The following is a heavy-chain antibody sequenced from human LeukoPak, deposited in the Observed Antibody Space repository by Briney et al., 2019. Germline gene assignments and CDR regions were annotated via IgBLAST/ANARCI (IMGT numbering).Heavy chain of an antibody. CDR3: ARAAGTKALPSDAFDI. CDR1: GYTFTGYY. J-gene: IGHJ3*02. Sequence: GASVKVSCKASGYTFTGYYMHWVRQASGQGLEWMGWINPNSGGTNYAQKFQGWVTMTRDTSISTAYMELSRLRSDDTAVYYCARAAGTKALPSDAFDIWGQGTMVTVSS. D-gene: IGHD6-13*01. V-gene: IGHV1-2*04. CDR2: INPNSGGT.